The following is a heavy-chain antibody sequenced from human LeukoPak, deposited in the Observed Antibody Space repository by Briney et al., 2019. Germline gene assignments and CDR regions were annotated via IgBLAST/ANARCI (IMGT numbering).Heavy chain of an antibody. CDR2: IYYSGST. D-gene: IGHD6-19*01. J-gene: IGHJ5*02. Sequence: SETLSLTCTVSGGSISSYYWSWIRQPPGKGLEWIGYIYYSGSTNYNPSLKSRVTISVDTSKNQFSLKLSSVTAADTAVYYCAGANQWLGASFDPWGQGTLVTVSS. CDR3: AGANQWLGASFDP. CDR1: GGSISSYY. V-gene: IGHV4-59*01.